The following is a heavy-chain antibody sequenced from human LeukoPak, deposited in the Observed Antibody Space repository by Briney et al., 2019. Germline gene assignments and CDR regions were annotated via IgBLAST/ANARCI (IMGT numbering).Heavy chain of an antibody. CDR1: GFTFSSYG. V-gene: IGHV3-30*02. J-gene: IGHJ4*02. D-gene: IGHD5-18*01. CDR3: AVRSVDAAMVDY. CDR2: IWNDGSKK. Sequence: GGSLRLFCAASGFTFSSYGLHWVRQAPGKGLEWVTFIWNDGSKKYYADSVKGRFTISRDNSKNTLYLQMNSLRAEDTAVYYCAVRSVDAAMVDYWGQGTLVTVSS.